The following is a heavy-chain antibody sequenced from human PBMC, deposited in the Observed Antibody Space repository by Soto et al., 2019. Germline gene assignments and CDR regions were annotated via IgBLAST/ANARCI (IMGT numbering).Heavy chain of an antibody. D-gene: IGHD4-4*01. CDR2: IIPIFGTT. CDR3: ARVTDSNFLY. Sequence: QVQLVQSGADVKKPGSSVKVSCKASGGTFSSYAISWVRQAPGQGLQWMGGIIPIFGTTNYAQKFQGRVTITADESTSTVYMELISLRSEDTAVYYCARVTDSNFLYWGQGALVTVSS. CDR1: GGTFSSYA. J-gene: IGHJ4*02. V-gene: IGHV1-69*01.